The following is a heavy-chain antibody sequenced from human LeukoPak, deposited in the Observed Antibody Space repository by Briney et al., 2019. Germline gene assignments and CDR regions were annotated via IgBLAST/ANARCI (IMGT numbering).Heavy chain of an antibody. CDR2: IKHSGST. Sequence: SETLSLTCAVYGGSFSGYFWTWIRQPPGKGLEWIGEIKHSGSTNYNPSLKSRVTISVDTSNNQFSLKLTSVTAADTAVYYCATEIAAYNAFDIWGQGTMVTVSS. CDR1: GGSFSGYF. CDR3: ATEIAAYNAFDI. D-gene: IGHD6-13*01. V-gene: IGHV4-34*01. J-gene: IGHJ3*02.